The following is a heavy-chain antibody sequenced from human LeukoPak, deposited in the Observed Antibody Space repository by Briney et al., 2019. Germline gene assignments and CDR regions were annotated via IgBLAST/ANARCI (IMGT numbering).Heavy chain of an antibody. V-gene: IGHV3-48*01. CDR1: GFTFSIYS. CDR3: AGTDSGSYSRWFDY. J-gene: IGHJ4*02. Sequence: PGGSLRLSCAASGFTFSIYSMKWVRQAPGKGLEWVSYISSSSSIIYYADSVKGRFTVSRDNAKNSLYLQMNSLRAEDTAVYYCAGTDSGSYSRWFDYWGQGTLVTVSS. D-gene: IGHD1-26*01. CDR2: ISSSSSII.